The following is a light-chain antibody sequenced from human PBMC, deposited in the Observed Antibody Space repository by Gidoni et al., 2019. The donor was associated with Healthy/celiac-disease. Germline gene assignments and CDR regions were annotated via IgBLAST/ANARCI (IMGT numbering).Light chain of an antibody. J-gene: IGKJ1*01. CDR2: AAS. Sequence: GDRVTITSRASQSISSYLNWYQQKPGKAPKLLIYAASSLQSGVPSRFSGSGSGTDFTLTISSLQPEDFATYYCQQSYSTPRTFXQXTKVEIK. CDR3: QQSYSTPRT. CDR1: QSISSY. V-gene: IGKV1-39*01.